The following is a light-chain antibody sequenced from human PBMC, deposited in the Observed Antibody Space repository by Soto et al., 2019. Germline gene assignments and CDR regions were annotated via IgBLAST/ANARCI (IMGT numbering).Light chain of an antibody. V-gene: IGKV4-1*01. CDR1: QSVLSNSDNKNY. Sequence: DFVMTQSPDSLAVSLGERATINCRSSQSVLSNSDNKNYLAWFQQNPGQPPKLLFYWASTRESGVPDRFSGSGSATDFTLTISSLQAEDVAVYYCQQYHSDPITFGQGTRLEIK. CDR3: QQYHSDPIT. CDR2: WAS. J-gene: IGKJ5*01.